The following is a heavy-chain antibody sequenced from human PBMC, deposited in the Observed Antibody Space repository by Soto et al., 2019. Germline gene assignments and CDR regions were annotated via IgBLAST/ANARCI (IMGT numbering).Heavy chain of an antibody. CDR3: ARDKAGDFDY. J-gene: IGHJ4*02. V-gene: IGHV3-21*01. CDR2: ISSSSSYI. D-gene: IGHD3-10*01. CDR1: GFSLSSYS. Sequence: EVQLVESGGGLVKPGGSLRPSCAASGFSLSSYSMNWVRQAPGKGLEWVSSISSSSSYIYYADSVKGRFTISRDNAKCSLYLQMNSLRAEDTSVYYCARDKAGDFDYWGQGSLVTLSS.